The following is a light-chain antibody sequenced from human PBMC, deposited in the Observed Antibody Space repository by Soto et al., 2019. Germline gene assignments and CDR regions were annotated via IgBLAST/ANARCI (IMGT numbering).Light chain of an antibody. CDR1: QSVSSY. CDR3: QQRSNWPPT. CDR2: DAI. Sequence: EIVLTQSPATLSLSPGERATLSCGASQSVSSYLAWYQQKPGQAPRLLIYDAINRATGIPARFSGSGSETDFTLTISSLEPEDFAVYYCQQRSNWPPTFGPGTKLDIK. J-gene: IGKJ3*01. V-gene: IGKV3-11*01.